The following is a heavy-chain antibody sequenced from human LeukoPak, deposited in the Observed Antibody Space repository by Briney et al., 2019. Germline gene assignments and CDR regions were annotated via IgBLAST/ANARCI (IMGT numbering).Heavy chain of an antibody. J-gene: IGHJ6*01. CDR3: ARTGGLREFGASGGTDV. Sequence: ASVKVSCNASGSTFTSYGISWVRQAPGQGLEWMGWISAYNGNTNYAQKLQGRVTLTTDTSTSTAYLELRSLRSDDTAVYYCARTGGLREFGASGGTDVWGQGTTVTVSP. CDR2: ISAYNGNT. D-gene: IGHD3-16*01. V-gene: IGHV1-18*04. CDR1: GSTFTSYG.